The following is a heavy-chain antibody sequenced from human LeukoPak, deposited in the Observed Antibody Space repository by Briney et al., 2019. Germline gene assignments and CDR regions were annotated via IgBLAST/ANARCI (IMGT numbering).Heavy chain of an antibody. J-gene: IGHJ6*03. Sequence: GASVKVSCKASGYTFTSYDINWVRQATGQGLEWMGWINPNSGGTNYAQKFQGRVTMTRDTSISTAYMELSSLRSEDTAVYYCARVGPMVRGNYYYYYMDVWGKGTTVTISS. CDR2: INPNSGGT. V-gene: IGHV1-2*02. D-gene: IGHD3-10*01. CDR1: GYTFTSYD. CDR3: ARVGPMVRGNYYYYYMDV.